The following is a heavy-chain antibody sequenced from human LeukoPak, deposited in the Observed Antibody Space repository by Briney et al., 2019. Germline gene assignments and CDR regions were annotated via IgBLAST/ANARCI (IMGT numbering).Heavy chain of an antibody. CDR2: IEPRDSDT. J-gene: IGHJ4*02. CDR3: TVVDYYGSGSYTPFDY. D-gene: IGHD3-10*01. CDR1: GCLFTSYW. V-gene: IGHV5-51*01. Sequence: GESLKISCKGSGCLFTSYWIGWGRQMPGKGLEWMGIIEPRDSDTRYIQPFQGQVTISADKSLSTAYLQWSSLKASDTAMYYCTVVDYYGSGSYTPFDYWGQGTLVTVSS.